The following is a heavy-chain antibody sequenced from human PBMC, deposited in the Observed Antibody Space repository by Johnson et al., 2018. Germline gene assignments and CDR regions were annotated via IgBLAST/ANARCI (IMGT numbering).Heavy chain of an antibody. CDR3: AKDISRVGIAAAGTVGFQH. V-gene: IGHV3-30*04. Sequence: QVQLVESGGGVVQPGRSLRLSCTASGFTFSAYSLHWVRQAPAKGLEWVALMSNDGSNIQYAGSVKGRFTISRDNSNNILYLQMNSLRTEDTALYYCAKDISRVGIAAAGTVGFQHWGQGTLVTVSS. J-gene: IGHJ1*01. CDR2: MSNDGSNI. D-gene: IGHD6-13*01. CDR1: GFTFSAYS.